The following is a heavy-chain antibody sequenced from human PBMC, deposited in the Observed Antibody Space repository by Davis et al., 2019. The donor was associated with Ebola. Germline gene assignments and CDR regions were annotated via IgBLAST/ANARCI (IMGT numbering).Heavy chain of an antibody. CDR3: ARDLLLWQYNWFDP. D-gene: IGHD2-21*02. CDR2: ISYDGSNK. Sequence: PGGSLRLSCAASGFTFSSYAMHWVRQAPGKGLEWVAVISYDGSNKYYADSVKGRFTISRDNSKNTLYLQMNSLRAEDTAVYYCARDLLLWQYNWFDPWGQGTLVTVSS. V-gene: IGHV3-30-3*01. CDR1: GFTFSSYA. J-gene: IGHJ5*02.